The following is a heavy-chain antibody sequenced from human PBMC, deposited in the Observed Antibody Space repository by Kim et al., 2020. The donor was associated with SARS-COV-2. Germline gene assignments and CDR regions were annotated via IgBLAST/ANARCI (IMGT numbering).Heavy chain of an antibody. J-gene: IGHJ4*02. CDR3: FRREDCFKRQPSGGDCYQ. Sequence: GSLRLSCAAPGFTFSGSDIHWVRQASGKGLEWVGRIKTRPENYATAYTASVEGRFTLSRDDSRNTAFLEMSSLRTEDTAVYSCFRREDCFKRQPSGGDCYQWGRGTQVTVSS. CDR1: GFTFSGSD. D-gene: IGHD2-21*02. V-gene: IGHV3-73*01. CDR2: IKTRPENYAT.